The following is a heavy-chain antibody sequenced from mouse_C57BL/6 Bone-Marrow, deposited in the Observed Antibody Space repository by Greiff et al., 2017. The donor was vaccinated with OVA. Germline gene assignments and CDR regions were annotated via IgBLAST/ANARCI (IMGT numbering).Heavy chain of an antibody. V-gene: IGHV1-15*01. J-gene: IGHJ4*01. CDR3: TRGYSNDYAMDY. Sequence: QVQLQQSGAELVRPGASVTLSCKASGYTFTDYEMHWVKQTPVHGLEWIGAIDPATGGTAYNQKFKGKAILTADKSSSTAYMELRSMTSEDAAVYYCTRGYSNDYAMDYWGQGTSVTVSS. CDR1: GYTFTDYE. CDR2: IDPATGGT. D-gene: IGHD2-5*01.